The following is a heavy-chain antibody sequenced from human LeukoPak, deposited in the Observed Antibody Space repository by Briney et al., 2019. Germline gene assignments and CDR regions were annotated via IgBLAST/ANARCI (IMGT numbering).Heavy chain of an antibody. D-gene: IGHD3-22*01. CDR3: TTDLKYYYNSGSYYVEY. V-gene: IGHV3-15*01. CDR1: GFTFTYAW. CDR2: IKSKTDGGTT. J-gene: IGHJ4*02. Sequence: AGGSLRLSCAASGFTFTYAWMSWVRQAPGKGLEWVGCIKSKTDGGTTDYAAPVKGRFTSSRDDSKNTLYLQMNSLKTEDTAVYYCTTDLKYYYNSGSYYVEYWGQGTLVTVSS.